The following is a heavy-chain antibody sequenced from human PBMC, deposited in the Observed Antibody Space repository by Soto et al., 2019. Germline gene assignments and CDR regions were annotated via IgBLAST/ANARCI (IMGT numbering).Heavy chain of an antibody. CDR2: VYYTGTT. CDR1: GGSISSYY. Sequence: SETLSLTCTVSGGSISSYYWSWVRRPPGKGLEWVGYVYYTGTTMYNPSLKSRLTISVDRSKNQVSLNLTSVTAADTAVYYCARLGGYYQALDHWSQGTLVTVSS. J-gene: IGHJ4*02. CDR3: ARLGGYYQALDH. D-gene: IGHD3-3*01. V-gene: IGHV4-59*08.